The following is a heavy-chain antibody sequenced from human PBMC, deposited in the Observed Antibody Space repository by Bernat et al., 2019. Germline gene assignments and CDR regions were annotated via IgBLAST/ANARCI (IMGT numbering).Heavy chain of an antibody. Sequence: QVQLQQWGAGLLKPSETLSLTCAVYGGSFSGYYWSWIRQPPGKGLEWIGEINHSGSTNYNPSLKSRVTISVDTSKNQFSLKLSSVTAADTAVYYCARGPDIVVVVAATVFDYWGQGTLVTVSS. J-gene: IGHJ4*02. CDR2: INHSGST. CDR1: GGSFSGYY. D-gene: IGHD2-15*01. CDR3: ARGPDIVVVVAATVFDY. V-gene: IGHV4-34*01.